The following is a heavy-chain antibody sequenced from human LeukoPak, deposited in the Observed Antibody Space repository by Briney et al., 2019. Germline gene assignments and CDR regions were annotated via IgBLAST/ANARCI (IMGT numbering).Heavy chain of an antibody. CDR3: AREAGSGSAAFDY. D-gene: IGHD6-19*01. J-gene: IGHJ4*02. CDR1: GFTFSSYS. Sequence: GGSLRLSCAASGFTFSSYSMNWVRQAPGEGLEWVSYISSSSSTIYYADSVKGRFTISRDNAKNSLYLQMNSLRAEDTAVYYCAREAGSGSAAFDYWGQGTLVTVSS. CDR2: ISSSSSTI. V-gene: IGHV3-48*04.